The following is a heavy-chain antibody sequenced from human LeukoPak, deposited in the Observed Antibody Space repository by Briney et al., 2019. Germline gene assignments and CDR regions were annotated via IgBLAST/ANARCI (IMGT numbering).Heavy chain of an antibody. V-gene: IGHV3-48*01. CDR2: ISSSSSTI. J-gene: IGHJ4*02. Sequence: SGGSLRLSCAASGFTFSSYSMNWVRQAPGKGLEWVSYISSSSSTIYYADSVKGRFTISRDNSKNTLYLQMNSLRAEDTAVYYCARARGYSSGWYDYWGQGTLVTVSS. CDR1: GFTFSSYS. D-gene: IGHD6-19*01. CDR3: ARARGYSSGWYDY.